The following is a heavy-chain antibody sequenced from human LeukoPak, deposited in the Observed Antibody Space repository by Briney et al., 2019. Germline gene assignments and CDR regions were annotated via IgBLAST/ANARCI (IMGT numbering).Heavy chain of an antibody. CDR1: GLTFSNFW. CDR3: ARGDDFSGDH. D-gene: IGHD1-1*01. J-gene: IGHJ4*02. V-gene: IGHV3-7*04. Sequence: AGGSLRLSCAVSGLTFSNFWMSWVRQAPGRGLEWVANIHPEGNEKYHVESVKGRFTISRDNAKNLLFLQMNGLRVEDTAVYYCARGDDFSGDHWGQGTLVTVSS. CDR2: IHPEGNEK.